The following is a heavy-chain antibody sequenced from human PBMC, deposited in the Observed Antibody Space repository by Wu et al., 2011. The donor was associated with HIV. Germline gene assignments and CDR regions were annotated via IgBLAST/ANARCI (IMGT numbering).Heavy chain of an antibody. CDR3: ARPNGDYVTAFFDY. D-gene: IGHD4-17*01. Sequence: GIMYVGDSDTRYRPSFQGRVTISADMSTNTVFLQLSSLKASDTAMYYCARPNGDYVTAFFDYWGQGTLVTVSS. J-gene: IGHJ4*02. CDR2: MYVGDSDT. V-gene: IGHV5-51*01.